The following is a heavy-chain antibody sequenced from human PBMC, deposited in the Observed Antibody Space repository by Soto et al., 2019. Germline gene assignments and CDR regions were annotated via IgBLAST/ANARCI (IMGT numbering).Heavy chain of an antibody. V-gene: IGHV4-34*01. CDR2: INHSGST. CDR3: AREAPNEAAAAGPYYYYGMDV. J-gene: IGHJ6*02. Sequence: SETLSLTCAVYGGSFSSYYWSWLRQPPGKGLEWIGEINHSGSTNYNPSLKSRVTISVDTSKNQFSLKLSSVTAADTAVYYCAREAPNEAAAAGPYYYYGMDVWGQGTTVTV. CDR1: GGSFSSYY. D-gene: IGHD6-13*01.